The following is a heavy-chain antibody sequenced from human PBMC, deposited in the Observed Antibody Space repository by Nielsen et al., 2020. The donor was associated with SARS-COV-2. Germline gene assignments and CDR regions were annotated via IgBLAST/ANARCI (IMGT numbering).Heavy chain of an antibody. CDR2: IYYGGST. Sequence: PGKGLEWIGSIYYGGSTYYNPSLKSRVTISVDTSKNQFSLKLSSVTAADTAVYYCARDRWNDVPGPPIGSGEDDAFDIWGQGTMVTVPS. CDR3: ARDRWNDVPGPPIGSGEDDAFDI. D-gene: IGHD1-1*01. V-gene: IGHV4-39*07. J-gene: IGHJ3*02.